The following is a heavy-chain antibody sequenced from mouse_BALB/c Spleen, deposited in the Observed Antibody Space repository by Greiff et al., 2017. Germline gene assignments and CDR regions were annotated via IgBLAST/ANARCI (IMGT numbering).Heavy chain of an antibody. CDR3: NALANWDDY. Sequence: DVKLVESGAELVRSGASVKLSCTASGFNIKDYYMHWVKQRPEQGLEWIGWIDPENGDTEYAPKFQGKATMTADTSSNTAYLQLSSLTSEDTAVYYCNALANWDDYWGQGTTLTVSS. V-gene: IGHV14-4*02. CDR1: GFNIKDYY. J-gene: IGHJ2*01. CDR2: IDPENGDT. D-gene: IGHD4-1*01.